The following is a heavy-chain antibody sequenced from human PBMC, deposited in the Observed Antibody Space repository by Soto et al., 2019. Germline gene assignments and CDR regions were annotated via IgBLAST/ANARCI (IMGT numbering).Heavy chain of an antibody. CDR2: IIPILGIA. D-gene: IGHD7-27*01. CDR1: GGTFSSYT. J-gene: IGHJ2*01. V-gene: IGHV1-69*02. Sequence: QVQLLQSGAEVTKPGSSVKVSCKASGGTFSSYTISWVRQAPAQGLEWMGRIIPILGIANYAQKFQGRVTITADNSTSTAYMELSSLRSEDTAVYYCARAPGGKDWGSGWYFDLWGRGTLVTVSS. CDR3: ARAPGGKDWGSGWYFDL.